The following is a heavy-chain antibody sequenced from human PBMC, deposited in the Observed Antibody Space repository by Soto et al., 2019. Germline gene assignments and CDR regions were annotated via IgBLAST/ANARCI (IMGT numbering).Heavy chain of an antibody. CDR3: AKLPAMGY. Sequence: QVQLVESGGGVVQPGRSLRLSCAASGFTFSSYGMHWVRQAPGKGLEWVAVISYDGSNKYYADSVKGRFTISRDNSKNTLYLQMNSLRAEDTAVYYCAKLPAMGYWGQGTLVTVSS. CDR2: ISYDGSNK. D-gene: IGHD2-2*01. CDR1: GFTFSSYG. V-gene: IGHV3-30*18. J-gene: IGHJ4*02.